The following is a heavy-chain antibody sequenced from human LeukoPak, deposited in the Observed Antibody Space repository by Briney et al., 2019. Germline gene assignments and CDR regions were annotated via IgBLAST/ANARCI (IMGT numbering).Heavy chain of an antibody. J-gene: IGHJ4*02. D-gene: IGHD1-26*01. CDR2: IRYDGSNK. CDR3: APRTVGATGY. Sequence: GGSLRLSCAASGFTFSSYGMHWVRQAPGKGLEWVAFIRYDGSNKYYADSVKGRFIISRDNSKNTLYLQMNSLRAEDTAVYYCAPRTVGATGYWGQGTLVTVSS. V-gene: IGHV3-30*02. CDR1: GFTFSSYG.